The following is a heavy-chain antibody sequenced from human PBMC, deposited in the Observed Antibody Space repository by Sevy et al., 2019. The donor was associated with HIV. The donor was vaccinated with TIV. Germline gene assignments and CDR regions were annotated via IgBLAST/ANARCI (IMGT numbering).Heavy chain of an antibody. Sequence: GGSLRLSCAASGFTFSSYAMHWVRQAPGKGLEWVAVISYDGSNKYYANSVKGRFTISRENSKNTLYLQMNSLRAEDTAVYYCAREGAYCGGGSSLDYYYYGMDVWGQGTTVTVSS. CDR2: ISYDGSNK. CDR3: AREGAYCGGGSSLDYYYYGMDV. J-gene: IGHJ6*02. D-gene: IGHD2-15*01. V-gene: IGHV3-30-3*01. CDR1: GFTFSSYA.